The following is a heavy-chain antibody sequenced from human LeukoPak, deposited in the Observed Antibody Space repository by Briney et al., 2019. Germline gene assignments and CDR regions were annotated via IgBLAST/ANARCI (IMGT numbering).Heavy chain of an antibody. J-gene: IGHJ4*02. Sequence: GASVKVSCKASGYTFIDYYMHWVRQAPGQGLEWIGWISPNSGGTKSVQKFQGRVTMTRDTSITTVYMELSGLSFDDTAVYYCARGGGRYSVDYWGQGILVIVSS. CDR1: GYTFIDYY. V-gene: IGHV1-2*02. D-gene: IGHD1-26*01. CDR2: ISPNSGGT. CDR3: ARGGGRYSVDY.